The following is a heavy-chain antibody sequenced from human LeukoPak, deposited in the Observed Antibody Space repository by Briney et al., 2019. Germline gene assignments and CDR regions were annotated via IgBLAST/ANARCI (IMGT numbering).Heavy chain of an antibody. CDR3: ARGTTKGDAFDI. V-gene: IGHV3-7*01. J-gene: IGHJ3*02. D-gene: IGHD1-7*01. Sequence: GSLRLSCAASGFTFSSYWMSWVRQAPGKGLGWVANIKQDGSEKYYVDSVKGRFTISRDNAKNSLYLQMNSLRAEDTAVYYCARGTTKGDAFDIWGQGTMVTVSS. CDR2: IKQDGSEK. CDR1: GFTFSSYW.